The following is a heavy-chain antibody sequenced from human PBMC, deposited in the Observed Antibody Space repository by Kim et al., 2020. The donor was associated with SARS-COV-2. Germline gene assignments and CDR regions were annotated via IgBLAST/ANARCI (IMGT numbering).Heavy chain of an antibody. J-gene: IGHJ1*01. V-gene: IGHV3-7*01. CDR3: AALDTVQVPGGI. Sequence: GGSLRLSCAVSGFSLTNNWMSWVRQAPGKGLEWVAMKKGDGSEAHYVDSVKGRFTMSRDNAKNSLYLQMSSLRTEDTAIYYCAALDTVQVPGGIWGQGTLVNVSS. CDR1: GFSLTNNW. D-gene: IGHD3-10*01. CDR2: KKGDGSEA.